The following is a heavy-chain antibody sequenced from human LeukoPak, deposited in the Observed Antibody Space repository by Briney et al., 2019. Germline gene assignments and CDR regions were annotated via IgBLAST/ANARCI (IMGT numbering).Heavy chain of an antibody. CDR2: MNPNSGNT. Sequence: ASVKVSCKASGYTFTSYDINWVRQATGQGLEWMGWMNPNSGNTGYAQKFQGRVTMTRNTSISTAYMELSSLRSEDTAVYYCARAQGYCSGGSCPPMYYFDYWGQGTLVTVSS. J-gene: IGHJ4*02. V-gene: IGHV1-8*01. CDR1: GYTFTSYD. D-gene: IGHD2-15*01. CDR3: ARAQGYCSGGSCPPMYYFDY.